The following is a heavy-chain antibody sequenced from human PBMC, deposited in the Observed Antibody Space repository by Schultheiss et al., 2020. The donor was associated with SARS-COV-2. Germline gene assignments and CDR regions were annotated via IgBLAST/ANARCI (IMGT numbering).Heavy chain of an antibody. V-gene: IGHV4-59*01. CDR2: IYYSGST. Sequence: SETLSLTCTVSGGSISSYYWSWIRQPPGKGLEWIGYIYYSGSTNYNPSLKSRVTMSVDTSKNQFSLKLSSVTAADTAVYYCARASNPIYGFYYMDVWGKGTTVTVSS. D-gene: IGHD3-10*01. CDR1: GGSISSYY. J-gene: IGHJ6*03. CDR3: ARASNPIYGFYYMDV.